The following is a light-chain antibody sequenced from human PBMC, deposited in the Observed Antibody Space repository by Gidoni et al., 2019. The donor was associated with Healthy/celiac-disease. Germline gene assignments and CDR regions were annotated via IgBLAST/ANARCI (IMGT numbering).Light chain of an antibody. CDR1: QSVSSY. J-gene: IGKJ2*01. CDR2: DAS. CDR3: QQRGT. Sequence: EIVLTQSPATLSLSPGERATPSCRASQSVSSYLAGYQQKPGQAPRLLIYDASNRATGIPATFSGSVSLPDFTLTFSILEPEYFAVYYCQQRGTFGQGTKLEIK. V-gene: IGKV3-11*01.